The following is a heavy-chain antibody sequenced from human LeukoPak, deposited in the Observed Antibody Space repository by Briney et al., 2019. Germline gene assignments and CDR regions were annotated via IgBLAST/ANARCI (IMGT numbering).Heavy chain of an antibody. CDR3: AIVATIWGYYFDY. V-gene: IGHV1-69*13. CDR2: VIPIFGTA. J-gene: IGHJ4*02. CDR1: GGTFSSYA. D-gene: IGHD5-12*01. Sequence: GASVKVSCKASGGTFSSYAISWVRQAPGQGLEWMGGVIPIFGTANYAQKFQGRVTITADESTSTAYMELSSLRSEDTAVYYCAIVATIWGYYFDYWGQGTLVTVSS.